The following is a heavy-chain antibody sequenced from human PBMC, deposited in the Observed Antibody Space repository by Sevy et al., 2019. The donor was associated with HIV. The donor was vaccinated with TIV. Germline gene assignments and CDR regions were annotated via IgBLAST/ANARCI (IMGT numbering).Heavy chain of an antibody. V-gene: IGHV3-9*01. CDR3: AKDMGITIFGVVTSLVDY. D-gene: IGHD3-3*01. CDR2: ISWISGSI. Sequence: GGSLRLSCAASGFTFDDYAMHWVRQAPGKGLEWVSGISWISGSIGYADSVKGRFTISRDNAKNSLYLQMNSLRAEDTALYYCAKDMGITIFGVVTSLVDYWGQGTLVTVSS. J-gene: IGHJ4*02. CDR1: GFTFDDYA.